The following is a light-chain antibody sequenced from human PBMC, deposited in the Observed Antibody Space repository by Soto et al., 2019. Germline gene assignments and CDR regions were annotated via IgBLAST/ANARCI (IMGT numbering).Light chain of an antibody. CDR1: SSDLGGYNF. CDR3: CSYTSSSPYV. J-gene: IGLJ1*01. V-gene: IGLV2-14*01. Sequence: QSVLTQPASVSGSPGQSITISCTGTSSDLGGYNFVSWYQHHPGKAPKLMIYRVSNRPSGVSNRFSGSKSGNTASLTISGLQAEDEADYYCCSYTSSSPYVFGTGTKVTVL. CDR2: RVS.